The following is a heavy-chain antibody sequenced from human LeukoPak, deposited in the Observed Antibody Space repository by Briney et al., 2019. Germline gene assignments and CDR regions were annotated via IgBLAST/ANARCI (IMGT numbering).Heavy chain of an antibody. V-gene: IGHV4-38-2*02. D-gene: IGHD6-13*01. J-gene: IGHJ6*03. Sequence: SETLSLTCTVSGYSISSGYYWGWIRQPPGKGLEWIGSVYHSGSTNYNPSLKSRVTISVDTSKNQFSLKLTSVTAADTAVYYCARVAPTGYSSSWYYYYYYYMDVWGKGTTVTISS. CDR2: VYHSGST. CDR1: GYSISSGYY. CDR3: ARVAPTGYSSSWYYYYYYYMDV.